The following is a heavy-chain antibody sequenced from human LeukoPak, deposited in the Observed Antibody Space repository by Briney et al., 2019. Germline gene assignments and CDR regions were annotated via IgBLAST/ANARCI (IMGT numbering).Heavy chain of an antibody. Sequence: GGSLRLSCAASGFIFSDYYMSWIRQAPGKGLEWVSYISSTSSTRYYADSVKGRFTISRDNAKNSLYLQMNSLRAEDTAVYYCARDQYGDSTQYYFDYWGQGTLVTVSS. J-gene: IGHJ4*02. CDR3: ARDQYGDSTQYYFDY. CDR1: GFIFSDYY. CDR2: ISSTSSTR. V-gene: IGHV3-11*01. D-gene: IGHD4-17*01.